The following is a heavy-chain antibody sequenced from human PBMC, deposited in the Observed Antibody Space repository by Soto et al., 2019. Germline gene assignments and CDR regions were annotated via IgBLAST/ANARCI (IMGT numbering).Heavy chain of an antibody. CDR3: VRTSLVVAAATREDY. CDR2: INSDGSST. J-gene: IGHJ4*02. V-gene: IGHV3-74*01. D-gene: IGHD2-15*01. Sequence: EVQLVESGGGLVQPGESLRLSCAASGFTFSSYWMHWVRQAPGKGLVWVSRINSDGSSTSYAGSVKGRFTISRDNAKKTLYLGMNSLRAEDTAVYYCVRTSLVVAAATREDYWGQGTLVTVSS. CDR1: GFTFSSYW.